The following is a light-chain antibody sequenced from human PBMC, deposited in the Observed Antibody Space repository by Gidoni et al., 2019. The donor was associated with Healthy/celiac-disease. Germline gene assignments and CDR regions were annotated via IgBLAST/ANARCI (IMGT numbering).Light chain of an antibody. V-gene: IGKV4-1*01. CDR1: QSVLYSSNNKNY. Sequence: DIELTQSQDALAVCLGERATINCKSSQSVLYSSNNKNYLAWYQQKPGQPPKLLIYWASTRESGVPDRFSGSGSGTDFTLTISSLQAEDVAVYYCQQYYSTPFTFGPGTKVDIK. J-gene: IGKJ3*01. CDR2: WAS. CDR3: QQYYSTPFT.